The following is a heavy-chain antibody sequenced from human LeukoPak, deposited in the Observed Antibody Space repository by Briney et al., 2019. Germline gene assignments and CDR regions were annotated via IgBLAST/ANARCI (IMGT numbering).Heavy chain of an antibody. CDR2: ISGSGGSA. V-gene: IGHV3-21*01. D-gene: IGHD4-17*01. CDR1: GFTFSNYN. Sequence: GGSLRLSCAASGFTFSNYNMNWVRQAPGKGPEWVSAISGSGGSAYYADSVKGRFTISRDNAKNSLYLQMNSLRAEDTAVYYCARDPYGDYDDYWGQGTLVTVSS. J-gene: IGHJ4*02. CDR3: ARDPYGDYDDY.